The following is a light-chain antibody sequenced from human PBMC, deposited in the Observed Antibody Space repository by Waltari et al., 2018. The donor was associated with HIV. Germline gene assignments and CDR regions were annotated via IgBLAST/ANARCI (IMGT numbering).Light chain of an antibody. Sequence: DIQITQSPSSLSASVGDRVTISCRASRSISYYLNWYQQKPGEAPKVLISAASNLQSGVPSRFSGSGSGTDFTITISSLQPEDFATYYCQQSYNTPRTFGQGTKVEIK. CDR3: QQSYNTPRT. J-gene: IGKJ1*01. CDR1: RSISYY. CDR2: AAS. V-gene: IGKV1-39*01.